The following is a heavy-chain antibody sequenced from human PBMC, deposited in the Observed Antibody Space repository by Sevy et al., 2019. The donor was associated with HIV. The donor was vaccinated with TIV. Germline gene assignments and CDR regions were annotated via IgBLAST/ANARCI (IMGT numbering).Heavy chain of an antibody. D-gene: IGHD5-18*01. CDR3: AKGMKCIKLWATYGMDV. CDR1: GFTFDDYT. J-gene: IGHJ6*02. V-gene: IGHV3-43*01. Sequence: GGSLRLSCAASGFTFDDYTMHWVRQAPGKGLEWVSLISWDGGSTYYAHSVKGRFTISRDNSKNSLYLQMNSLRTEDTALYYGAKGMKCIKLWATYGMDVWGQGTTVTVSS. CDR2: ISWDGGST.